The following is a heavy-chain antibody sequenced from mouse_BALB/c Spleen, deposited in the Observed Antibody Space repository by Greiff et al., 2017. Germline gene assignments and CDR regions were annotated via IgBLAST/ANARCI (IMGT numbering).Heavy chain of an antibody. J-gene: IGHJ4*01. Sequence: VQLKESGAELVKPGASVKLSCTASGFNIKDTYMHWVKQRPEQGLEWIGRIDPANGNTKYDPKFQGKATITADTSSNTAYLQLSSLTSEDTAVYYCAPYGYDYYAMDYWGQGTSVTVSS. CDR2: IDPANGNT. CDR1: GFNIKDTY. CDR3: APYGYDYYAMDY. D-gene: IGHD2-2*01. V-gene: IGHV14-3*02.